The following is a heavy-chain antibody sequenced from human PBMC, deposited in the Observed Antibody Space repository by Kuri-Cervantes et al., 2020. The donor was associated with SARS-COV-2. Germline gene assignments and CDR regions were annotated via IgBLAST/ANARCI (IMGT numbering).Heavy chain of an antibody. Sequence: SETLSLTCTVSGGSISSSSYYWGWIRQPPGKGLEWIGSIYYSGSTYYNPSLKSRVTISVDTSKNQFSLKLSSVTAADMAVYYCARGGVVPVSFDYWGQGTLVTVSS. CDR3: ARGGVVPVSFDY. J-gene: IGHJ4*02. V-gene: IGHV4-39*07. D-gene: IGHD2-21*01. CDR1: GGSISSSSYY. CDR2: IYYSGST.